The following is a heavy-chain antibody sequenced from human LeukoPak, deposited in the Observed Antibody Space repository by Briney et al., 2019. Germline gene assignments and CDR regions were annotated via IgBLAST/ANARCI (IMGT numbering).Heavy chain of an antibody. V-gene: IGHV4-30-4*01. D-gene: IGHD3-22*01. CDR1: GGSISSGDYY. Sequence: SETLSLTCTVSGGSISSGDYYWSWICQPPGKGLEWIGYIYYSGSTYYNPSLKSRVTISVDTSKNQFSLKLSSVTAADTAVYYCASVDYYDSSGRFDYWGQGTLVTVSS. CDR2: IYYSGST. CDR3: ASVDYYDSSGRFDY. J-gene: IGHJ4*02.